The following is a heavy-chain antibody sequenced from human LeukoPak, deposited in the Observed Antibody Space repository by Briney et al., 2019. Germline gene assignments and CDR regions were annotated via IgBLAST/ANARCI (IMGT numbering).Heavy chain of an antibody. D-gene: IGHD5-18*01. CDR2: ISYDGSNK. V-gene: IGHV3-30*04. CDR1: GFTFSSYA. Sequence: GGSLRLSCAASGFTFSSYAMHWVRQAPGKGLEWVAVISYDGSNKYYADSVKGRFTISRDNSKNTLYLQMNSLRAEDTAVYYCAREGSDSYGSTNWFDPWGQGTLVTVSS. CDR3: AREGSDSYGSTNWFDP. J-gene: IGHJ5*02.